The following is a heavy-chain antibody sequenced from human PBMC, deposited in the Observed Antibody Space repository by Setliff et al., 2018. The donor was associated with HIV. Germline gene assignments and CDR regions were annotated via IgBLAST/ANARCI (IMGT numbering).Heavy chain of an antibody. CDR3: GGNGYYSIDY. CDR1: GGSIDSGSYY. Sequence: PSETLSLTCTVSGGSIDSGSYYWSWIRQPPGKGLEWIGEINHSGSTHYNPSLQSRVTISVDKSKSQFSLKLNSVTAADTAVYYCGGNGYYSIDYWGQGTLVTVSS. D-gene: IGHD3-22*01. J-gene: IGHJ4*02. V-gene: IGHV4-39*07. CDR2: INHSGST.